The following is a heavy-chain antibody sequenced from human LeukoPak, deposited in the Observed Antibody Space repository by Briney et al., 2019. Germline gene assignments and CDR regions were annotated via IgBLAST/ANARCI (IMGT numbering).Heavy chain of an antibody. Sequence: ASVKVSCKASGYTFTSYYMHWVRQAPGQGLEWMGIINPSGGSTSYAQKFQGRVTMTRDTSTSTVYMELSSLRSEDTAVYYCARRGDCGGDCGEKLDYWGQGTLVTVSS. CDR2: INPSGGST. CDR1: GYTFTSYY. V-gene: IGHV1-46*01. CDR3: ARRGDCGGDCGEKLDY. J-gene: IGHJ4*02. D-gene: IGHD2-21*02.